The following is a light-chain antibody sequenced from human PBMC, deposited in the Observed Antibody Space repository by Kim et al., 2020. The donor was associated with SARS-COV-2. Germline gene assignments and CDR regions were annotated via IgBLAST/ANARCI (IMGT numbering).Light chain of an antibody. CDR1: SSDVGGYNY. J-gene: IGLJ1*01. CDR2: DVS. CDR3: TSYRSSSTYV. V-gene: IGLV2-14*03. Sequence: GQSITISCTGTSSDVGGYNYVSWYQQHPGKAPKLMIYDVSNRPSGVSNRFSGSKSGNTASLTISGLQAEDEADYYCTSYRSSSTYVFGTGTKVTVL.